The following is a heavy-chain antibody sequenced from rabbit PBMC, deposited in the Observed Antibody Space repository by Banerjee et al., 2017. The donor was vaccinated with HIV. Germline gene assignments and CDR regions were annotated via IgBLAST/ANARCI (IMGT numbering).Heavy chain of an antibody. J-gene: IGHJ4*01. V-gene: IGHV1S45*01. D-gene: IGHD3-1*01. CDR2: VYGGSSATT. CDR3: ARDPLYTIGAGCDL. CDR1: GFSFSSSDW. Sequence: QEQLEESGGDLVKPGASLTLTCTASGFSFSSSDWICWVRQAPGKGLEWIACVYGGSSATTAYASWAKGRFTISKTSSTTVTLQMSSLTVADTATYFCARDPLYTIGAGCDLWGPGTLVTVS.